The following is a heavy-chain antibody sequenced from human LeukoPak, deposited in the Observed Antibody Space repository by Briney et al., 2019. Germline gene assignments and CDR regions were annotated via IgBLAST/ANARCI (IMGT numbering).Heavy chain of an antibody. CDR1: GFTFSSYG. D-gene: IGHD3-10*01. Sequence: GGSLRLSCAASGFTFSSYGMHWVRQAPGKGLEWVAVIWYDGSNKYYADSVKGRFTISRDNSKNTLYLQMNSLRAEDTAVYYCARDQLTMVRTTSDDYWGQGTLVTVSS. V-gene: IGHV3-33*01. CDR2: IWYDGSNK. J-gene: IGHJ4*02. CDR3: ARDQLTMVRTTSDDY.